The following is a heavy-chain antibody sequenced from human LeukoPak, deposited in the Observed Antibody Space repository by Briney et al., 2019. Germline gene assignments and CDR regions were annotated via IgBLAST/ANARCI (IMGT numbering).Heavy chain of an antibody. CDR1: GGSISSGDYY. CDR2: MYYSAST. D-gene: IGHD3-3*01. J-gene: IGHJ3*02. CDR3: AGPDFWSGYPDAFDI. Sequence: SETLSLTCTVSGGSISSGDYYWGWIRQPPGKGLKWIGNMYYSASTYYNPSLKSRVTISVDTSKNQFSLKLSSVTAADTAVYYCAGPDFWSGYPDAFDIWGQGTMVTVSS. V-gene: IGHV4-39*01.